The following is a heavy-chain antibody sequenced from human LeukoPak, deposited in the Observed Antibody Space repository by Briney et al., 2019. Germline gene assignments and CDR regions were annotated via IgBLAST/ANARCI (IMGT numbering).Heavy chain of an antibody. CDR1: GYTFTGYY. J-gene: IGHJ6*02. CDR2: INPNSGGT. V-gene: IGHV1-2*02. CDR3: ARTYYYDSSGYWFKVVYYYGMDV. D-gene: IGHD3-22*01. Sequence: GASVTVSCKASGYTFTGYYMHWVRQAPGQGLEWMGWINPNSGGTNYAQKFQGRVTMTRDTSISTAYMELSRLRSDDTAVYYCARTYYYDSSGYWFKVVYYYGMDVWGQGTTVTVSS.